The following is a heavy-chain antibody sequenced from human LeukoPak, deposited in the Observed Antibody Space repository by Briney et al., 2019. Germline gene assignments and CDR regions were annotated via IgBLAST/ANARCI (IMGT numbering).Heavy chain of an antibody. CDR2: IYYSGST. CDR1: GGSFSGYY. V-gene: IGHV4-31*11. CDR3: ARSASIAAADSAEYFQH. D-gene: IGHD6-13*01. Sequence: PSETLSLTCAVYGGSFSGYYWSWIRQHPGKGLEWIGYIYYSGSTYYNPSLKSRVTISVDTSKNQFSLKLSSVTAADTAVYYCARSASIAAADSAEYFQHWGQGTLVTVSS. J-gene: IGHJ1*01.